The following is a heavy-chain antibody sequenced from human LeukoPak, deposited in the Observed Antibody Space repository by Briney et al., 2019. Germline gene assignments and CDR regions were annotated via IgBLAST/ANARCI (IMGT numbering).Heavy chain of an antibody. CDR2: ISTSGRTI. J-gene: IGHJ3*02. Sequence: PGGSLRLSCAASGFTFSSYSMDWVRQAPGMGLEWISYISTSGRTIYYADSVKGRFTISRDSAKNSLYLQINSLRAEDTAVYYCVRARAHAFDIWGQGTMVTVSS. CDR1: GFTFSSYS. CDR3: VRARAHAFDI. V-gene: IGHV3-48*01.